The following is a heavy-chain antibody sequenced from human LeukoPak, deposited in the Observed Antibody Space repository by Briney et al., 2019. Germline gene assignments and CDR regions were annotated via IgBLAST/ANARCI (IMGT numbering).Heavy chain of an antibody. J-gene: IGHJ4*02. D-gene: IGHD6-6*01. V-gene: IGHV6-1*01. CDR1: GDSVSSNSAA. CDR2: TYYRSKWYT. Sequence: SQTLSLTCATSGDSVSSNSAAWNWIRQSPSRGLEWLGRTYYRSKWYTGYAGSVKSRITINPDTSKNQFSLQLNSVTPEDTAVYYCARGAARRLDYWGQGTLVTVSS. CDR3: ARGAARRLDY.